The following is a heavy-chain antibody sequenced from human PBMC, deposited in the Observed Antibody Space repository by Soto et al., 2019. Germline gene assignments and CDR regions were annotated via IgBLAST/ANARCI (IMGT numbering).Heavy chain of an antibody. V-gene: IGHV3-48*01. CDR1: VFPFSSYS. CDR2: ISSSSSTI. Sequence: GGSLRLSCAASVFPFSSYSMNWVRQAPGKGLEWVSYISSSSSTIYYADSVKGRFTISRDNAKNSLYLQMNSLRAEDTAVYYCARVTYRRITIFGVVTDAFDIWGQGTMVTVSS. J-gene: IGHJ3*02. CDR3: ARVTYRRITIFGVVTDAFDI. D-gene: IGHD3-3*01.